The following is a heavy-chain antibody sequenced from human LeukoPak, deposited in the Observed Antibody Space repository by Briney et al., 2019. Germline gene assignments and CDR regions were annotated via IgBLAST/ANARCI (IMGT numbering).Heavy chain of an antibody. CDR2: INPNSGGT. CDR3: ARVSGSGRSPPYYYYGMDV. V-gene: IGHV1-2*02. J-gene: IGHJ6*02. CDR1: GYTFTGYY. D-gene: IGHD3-10*01. Sequence: GASVKVSCKAPGYTFTGYYMHWVRQAPGQGLEWMGWINPNSGGTNYAQKFQGRVTMTRDTSISTAYMELSRLRSDDTAVYYCARVSGSGRSPPYYYYGMDVWGQGTTVTVSS.